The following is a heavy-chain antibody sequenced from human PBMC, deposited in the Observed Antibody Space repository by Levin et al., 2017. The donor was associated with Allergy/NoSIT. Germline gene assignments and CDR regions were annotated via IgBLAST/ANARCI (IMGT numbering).Heavy chain of an antibody. J-gene: IGHJ6*02. Sequence: SETLSLTCAVYGGSFSGYYWSWIRQPPGKGLEWIGEINHSGSTNYNPSLKSRVTISVDTSKNQFFLKLNSLIAADTAVYYCARGENYCSPLNQYGMDVWGQGTTVTVSS. CDR3: ARGENYCSPLNQYGMDV. D-gene: IGHD3-10*01. V-gene: IGHV4-34*01. CDR2: INHSGST. CDR1: GGSFSGYY.